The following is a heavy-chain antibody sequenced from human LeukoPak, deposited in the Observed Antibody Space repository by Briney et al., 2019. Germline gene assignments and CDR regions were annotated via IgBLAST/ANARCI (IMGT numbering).Heavy chain of an antibody. CDR2: ISPSGSAI. CDR1: GGSFSGYY. CDR3: ARGHYGLDV. Sequence: LSLTCAVYGGSFSGYYWSWIRQAPGKGLEWVTYISPSGSAIYYADSVKGRFTISRDNAKNSLSLQMNSLRAEDTAMYYCARGHYGLDVWGQGTTVTVSS. V-gene: IGHV3-11*01. J-gene: IGHJ6*02.